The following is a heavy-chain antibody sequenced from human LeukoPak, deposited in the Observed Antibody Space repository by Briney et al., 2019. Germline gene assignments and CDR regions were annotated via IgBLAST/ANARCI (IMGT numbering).Heavy chain of an antibody. D-gene: IGHD2-21*02. J-gene: IGHJ4*02. CDR1: GGSFSGYY. CDR2: INHSGST. Sequence: PSETLSLTCAVYGGSFSGYYWSWIRQPPGKGLEWIGEINHSGSTNYNPSLKSRVTISVDTSKNQFSLKLSSATAADTAVYYCARGASVVTAIRLLYYFDYWGQGTLVTVSS. V-gene: IGHV4-34*01. CDR3: ARGASVVTAIRLLYYFDY.